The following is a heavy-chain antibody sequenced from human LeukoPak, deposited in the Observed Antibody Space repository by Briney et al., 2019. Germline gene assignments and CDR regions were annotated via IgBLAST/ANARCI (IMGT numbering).Heavy chain of an antibody. CDR2: IYYSGST. CDR1: GGSISSHY. V-gene: IGHV4-59*11. J-gene: IGHJ5*02. D-gene: IGHD2-2*01. Sequence: PSETLFLTCTVSGGSISSHYWSWIRQPPGKGLEWIGYIYYSGSTNYNPSLKSRVTISVDTSKNQFSLKLSSVTAADTAVYYCARTPLGYCSSTSCYGSWFDPWGQGTLVTVSS. CDR3: ARTPLGYCSSTSCYGSWFDP.